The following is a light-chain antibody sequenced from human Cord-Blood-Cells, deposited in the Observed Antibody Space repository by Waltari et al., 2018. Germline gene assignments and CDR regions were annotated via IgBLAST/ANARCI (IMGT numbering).Light chain of an antibody. Sequence: QSALTQPPAASGSPGPSGTNPCTGTRTAVRRYYYVSWYQPHPGKAPKLLTYEVSKRPSGVPDLFSGSKSGNTASLTVSGLQAEDEADYYCSSYAGSNNYVFGTGTKVTVL. CDR3: SSYAGSNNYV. CDR2: EVS. V-gene: IGLV2-8*01. CDR1: RTAVRRYYY. J-gene: IGLJ1*01.